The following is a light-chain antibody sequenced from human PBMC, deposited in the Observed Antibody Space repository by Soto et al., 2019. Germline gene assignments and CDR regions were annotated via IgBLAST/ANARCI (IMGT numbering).Light chain of an antibody. Sequence: ESVLTQSPGTLSLSPGERATLSCRASQSVSSNYLAWYQQKPGQAPRLRVYHVSNRATGIPARFSGGVSGTDFTLTISNLEPEDFAVYYCQQRSDWPWTFGQGTKVDIK. CDR2: HVS. J-gene: IGKJ1*01. CDR1: QSVSSNY. V-gene: IGKV3-11*01. CDR3: QQRSDWPWT.